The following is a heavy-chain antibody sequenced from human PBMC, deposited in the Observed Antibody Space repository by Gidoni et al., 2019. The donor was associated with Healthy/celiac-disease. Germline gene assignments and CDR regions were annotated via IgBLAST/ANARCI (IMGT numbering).Heavy chain of an antibody. J-gene: IGHJ3*02. D-gene: IGHD3-10*01. Sequence: QVQLQQWGAGLWKPSETRSLTGAVDGGSFSGYYWSWIRQPPGKGLEWIGEINHSGSTNYNPSLQIRVTISVDTSKNQFSLKLSSVTAADTAVYYCARGPMAANAFDIWGQGTMVTVSS. CDR1: GGSFSGYY. V-gene: IGHV4-34*01. CDR2: INHSGST. CDR3: ARGPMAANAFDI.